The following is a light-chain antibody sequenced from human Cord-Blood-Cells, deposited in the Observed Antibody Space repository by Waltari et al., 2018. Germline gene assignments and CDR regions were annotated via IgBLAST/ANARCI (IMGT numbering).Light chain of an antibody. J-gene: IGKJ4*01. CDR2: DAS. V-gene: IGKV3-11*01. CDR1: QSVSSY. CDR3: QQRSNWGFLT. Sequence: EIVLTHSPATLSLSTGERASQSVSSYLARYQQKPGQAPRLLIYDASNRATGIPARFSGSGSGTDFTLTISSLEPEDFAVYYCQQRSNWGFLTFGGGTKVEIK.